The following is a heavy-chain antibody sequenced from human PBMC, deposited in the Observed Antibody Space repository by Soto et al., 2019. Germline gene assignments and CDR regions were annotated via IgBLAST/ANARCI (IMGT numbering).Heavy chain of an antibody. CDR1: GFTFSDYY. V-gene: IGHV3-11*01. D-gene: IGHD3-16*02. Sequence: QVQLVESGGGLVKPGGSLRLSCAASGFTFSDYYMSWIRQAPGKGLEWVSYISSSGSTIYYADSVKGRFTISRDNAKNSLYLQMNSLRAEDAAVYDCARMVRQNGGSYRRRTYYFDYWGQGTLVTVSS. CDR3: ARMVRQNGGSYRRRTYYFDY. CDR2: ISSSGSTI. J-gene: IGHJ4*02.